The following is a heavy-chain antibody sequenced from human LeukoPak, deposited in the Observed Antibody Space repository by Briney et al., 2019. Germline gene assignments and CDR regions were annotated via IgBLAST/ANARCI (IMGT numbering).Heavy chain of an antibody. CDR2: ITGSGGST. D-gene: IGHD3-3*01. J-gene: IGHJ6*02. CDR1: GFTFSSYA. V-gene: IGHV3-23*01. Sequence: GGSLILSCAASGFTFSSYAMTWVRQAPGKGLEWVSGITGSGGSTYYADSVKGRFTISRDNSKDTLYLQMNSLRAEDTAVYYCASLEWLPSGMDVWGQGTTVTVSS. CDR3: ASLEWLPSGMDV.